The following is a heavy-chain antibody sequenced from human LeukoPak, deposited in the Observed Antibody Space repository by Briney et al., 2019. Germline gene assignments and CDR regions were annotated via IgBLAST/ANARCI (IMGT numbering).Heavy chain of an antibody. CDR1: GGSISSYY. D-gene: IGHD3-16*01. Sequence: SETLSLTCTVSGGSISSYYWSWIRQPPGKGLEWIGYINWRRRTNYNPSLKSRVTISVYTSKNQFSLKLSSVTAADTAVYYCARHPHMITFGGVTYYFDYWGQGTLVIASS. CDR3: ARHPHMITFGGVTYYFDY. CDR2: INWRRRT. V-gene: IGHV4-59*08. J-gene: IGHJ4*02.